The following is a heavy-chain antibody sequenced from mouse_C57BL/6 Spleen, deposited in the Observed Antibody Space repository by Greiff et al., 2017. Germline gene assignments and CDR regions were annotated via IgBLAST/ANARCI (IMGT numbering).Heavy chain of an antibody. D-gene: IGHD2-5*01. V-gene: IGHV1-54*01. CDR1: GYAFTNYL. Sequence: VQRVESGAELVRPGTSVKVSCKASGYAFTNYLIEWVKQRPGQGLEWIGVINPGSGGTNYNEKFKGKATLTADKSSSTAYMQLSSLTSEDSAVYFCARRESNYGFAYWGQGTLVTVSA. CDR2: INPGSGGT. J-gene: IGHJ3*01. CDR3: ARRESNYGFAY.